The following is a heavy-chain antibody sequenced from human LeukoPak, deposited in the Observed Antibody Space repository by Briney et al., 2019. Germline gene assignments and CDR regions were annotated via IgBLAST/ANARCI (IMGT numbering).Heavy chain of an antibody. CDR2: IYSDGNTT. Sequence: GGSLRLSCAGSGFTFSNYWIHWVRQAPGKGLVWVSRIYSDGNTTNYADSVKGRFTISRDNAKNTLYLQMNSLRAEDTAVYYCARDQGSTSRGIDYWGQGTLVTVSS. CDR1: GFTFSNYW. CDR3: ARDQGSTSRGIDY. V-gene: IGHV3-74*01. J-gene: IGHJ4*02. D-gene: IGHD2-2*01.